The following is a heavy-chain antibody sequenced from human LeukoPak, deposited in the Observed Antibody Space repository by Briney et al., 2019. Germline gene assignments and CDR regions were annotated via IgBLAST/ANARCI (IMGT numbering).Heavy chain of an antibody. Sequence: GASVKVSCKASGYTFTIYGISWVRQAPGQGLEWMGWISTYNGNTNYAQKLQGRVTMTTDTSTSTAYMELRSLRSEDTAVYYCARGGWFGEFPYYMDVWGKGTTVTVSS. CDR1: GYTFTIYG. J-gene: IGHJ6*03. V-gene: IGHV1-18*01. CDR2: ISTYNGNT. D-gene: IGHD3-10*01. CDR3: ARGGWFGEFPYYMDV.